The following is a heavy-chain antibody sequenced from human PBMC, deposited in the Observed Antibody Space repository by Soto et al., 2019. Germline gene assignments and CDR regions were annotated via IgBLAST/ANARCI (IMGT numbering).Heavy chain of an antibody. CDR3: ARLSMIRGVLRWFDP. D-gene: IGHD3-10*01. V-gene: IGHV4-39*01. CDR1: GDSISSSSSY. J-gene: IGHJ5*02. CDR2: IYYSGNT. Sequence: QLQLQESGPGLVKPSETLSLTCTVSGDSISSSSSYWGWIRQPPGKGLEWIASIYYSGNTYYNPSLKSRVTMSVDSPKNQFSLRLSSVTAADTAVYYCARLSMIRGVLRWFDPWGQGTLVTVSS.